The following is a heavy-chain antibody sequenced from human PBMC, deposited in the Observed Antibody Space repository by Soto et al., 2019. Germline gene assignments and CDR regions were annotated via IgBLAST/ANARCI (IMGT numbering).Heavy chain of an antibody. CDR1: GYSFSNWW. J-gene: IGHJ5*02. CDR2: VYPSGSQT. V-gene: IGHV5-51*01. CDR3: ARHGFYGDYSSNYFDP. Sequence: PGESLKISCKGSGYSFSNWWIAWVRQMPGKGLGYMGIVYPSGSQTRYSPSFQGQVTISADKSISTAYLQWSSLKASDTAIYYCARHGFYGDYSSNYFDPWGQGTLVTVSS. D-gene: IGHD4-17*01.